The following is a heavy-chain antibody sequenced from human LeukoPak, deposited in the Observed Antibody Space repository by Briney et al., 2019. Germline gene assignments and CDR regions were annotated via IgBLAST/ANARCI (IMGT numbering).Heavy chain of an antibody. CDR1: GGSISSGGYY. V-gene: IGHV4-30-2*01. CDR3: AKTYYDFWSGNYADY. D-gene: IGHD3-3*01. CDR2: IYHSGST. Sequence: PSETLSLTCTVSGGSISSGGYYWSWIRQPPGKGLEWIGYIYHSGSTYYNPSLKSRVTISVDRSKNQFSLKLSSVTAADTAVYYCAKTYYDFWSGNYADYWGQGTLVTVSS. J-gene: IGHJ4*02.